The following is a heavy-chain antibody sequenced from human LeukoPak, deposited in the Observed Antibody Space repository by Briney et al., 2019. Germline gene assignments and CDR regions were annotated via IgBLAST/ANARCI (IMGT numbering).Heavy chain of an antibody. CDR2: INPNSGGT. Sequence: GASVKVSCKASGYTFTSYYMHWVRQAPGQGLEWMGWINPNSGGTNFAQKFQGRVTMTRDTSISTAYMELSRLRSDDTAVYYCARGRGDRYYFDYWGQGTLVTVSS. CDR3: ARGRGDRYYFDY. V-gene: IGHV1-2*02. D-gene: IGHD3-10*01. CDR1: GYTFTSYY. J-gene: IGHJ4*02.